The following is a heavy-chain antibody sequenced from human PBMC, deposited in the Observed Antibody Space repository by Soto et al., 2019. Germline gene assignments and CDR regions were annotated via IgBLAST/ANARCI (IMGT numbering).Heavy chain of an antibody. CDR3: AKWRGYCSRTSCYKPFDY. Sequence: GGSLRLSCAASGFTFSSYAMSWVRQAPGKGLEWVLAISDSGGSTYYADSVKGRFTISRDNSKNTQYLQMNSLRAEDTAVYYCAKWRGYCSRTSCYKPFDYWGQGTLVTVSS. J-gene: IGHJ4*02. V-gene: IGHV3-23*01. CDR1: GFTFSSYA. CDR2: ISDSGGST. D-gene: IGHD2-2*02.